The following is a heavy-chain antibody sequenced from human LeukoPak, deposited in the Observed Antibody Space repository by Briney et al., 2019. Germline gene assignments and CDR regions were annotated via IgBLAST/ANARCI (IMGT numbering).Heavy chain of an antibody. Sequence: SETLSLTCTVSGGSISSSSYYWGWIRQPPGKGLEWIGSIYYSGSTYYNPSLKSRVTISVDTSKNQFSLKLSSVTAADTVVYYCASSTMVRGVTYWGQGTLVTVSS. D-gene: IGHD3-10*01. J-gene: IGHJ4*02. CDR3: ASSTMVRGVTY. CDR2: IYYSGST. V-gene: IGHV4-39*01. CDR1: GGSISSSSYY.